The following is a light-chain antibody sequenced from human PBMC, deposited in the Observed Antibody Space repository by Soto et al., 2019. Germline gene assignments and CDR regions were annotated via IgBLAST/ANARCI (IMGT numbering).Light chain of an antibody. CDR2: WAS. CDR3: QQYYSNPELT. Sequence: IVMTQSPDSLAVSLVESATINFKSSQSLLYTSNNKNYLAWFQQKPGQPPRLLIYWASTRESGVPDRFSGSGSGTDFTLTISSLQSEDVAVYYCQQYYSNPELTFGGGTKVDIK. V-gene: IGKV4-1*01. CDR1: QSLLYTSNNKNY. J-gene: IGKJ4*01.